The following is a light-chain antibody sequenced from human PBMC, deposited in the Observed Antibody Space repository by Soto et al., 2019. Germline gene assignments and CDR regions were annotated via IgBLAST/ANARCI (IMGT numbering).Light chain of an antibody. V-gene: IGKV3-15*01. CDR2: GAS. J-gene: IGKJ3*01. CDR1: QSVSDK. Sequence: EIVMTQSPATLSVSPGERATLSCRASQSVSDKSAWYQQKPGQAPRLLIFGASTRATGIPDRFSGSGSETEFTLTISSLQSEDFAVYFCQQYGSSPATFGPGTKVDI. CDR3: QQYGSSPAT.